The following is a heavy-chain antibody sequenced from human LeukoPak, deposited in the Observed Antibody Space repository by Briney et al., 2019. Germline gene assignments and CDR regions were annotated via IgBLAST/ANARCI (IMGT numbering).Heavy chain of an antibody. V-gene: IGHV3-30-3*01. J-gene: IGHJ4*02. Sequence: PGGSLRLSCAASGFTFSSYAMHWVRQAPGKGLEWVAVISYDGSNKYYADSVKGRFTISRDNSKNTLYLQMNSLRAEDTAVYYCAKDMGSGYYYVYYFEYWGQGTLVTVSS. D-gene: IGHD3-22*01. CDR1: GFTFSSYA. CDR2: ISYDGSNK. CDR3: AKDMGSGYYYVYYFEY.